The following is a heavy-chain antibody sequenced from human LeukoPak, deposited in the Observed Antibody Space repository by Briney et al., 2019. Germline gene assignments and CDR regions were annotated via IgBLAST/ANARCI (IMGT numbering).Heavy chain of an antibody. V-gene: IGHV3-30*03. J-gene: IGHJ4*02. CDR2: ISYDGSNK. Sequence: GGSLRLSCAASGFTFSSYGMHWVRQAPGKGLEWVAVISYDGSNKYYADSVKGRFTISRDNSKNTLYLQMNSLRAEDTAVYYCARDCPSFSLAVDYWGQGTLVTVSS. CDR1: GFTFSSYG. CDR3: ARDCPSFSLAVDY. D-gene: IGHD6-19*01.